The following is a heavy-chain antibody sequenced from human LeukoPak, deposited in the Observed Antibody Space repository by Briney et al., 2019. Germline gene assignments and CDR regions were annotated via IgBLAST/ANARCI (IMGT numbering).Heavy chain of an antibody. CDR3: ARAVVAGGYFDL. V-gene: IGHV1-69*13. Sequence: ASVKVSCKASGGTFSSYAISWVRQAPGQGLEWMGGIIPIFGTANYAQKFQGRVTITADESTSTAYMELSSLRSEDTAVYYCARAVVAGGYFDLWGRGTLVTVSS. CDR1: GGTFSSYA. J-gene: IGHJ2*01. CDR2: IIPIFGTA. D-gene: IGHD3-22*01.